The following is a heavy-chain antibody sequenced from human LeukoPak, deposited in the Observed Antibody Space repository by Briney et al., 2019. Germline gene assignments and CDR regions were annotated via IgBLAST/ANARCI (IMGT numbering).Heavy chain of an antibody. D-gene: IGHD6-25*01. Sequence: PGGSLRLSCAASGFALRSYTVTWVRQAPGKGLEWVSSISSTSAYIYYAESVKGRFSISRDNVDNVVHLQMSSLRNEDTAFYYCARVAAAGPTGWFDSWGQGTLVTVSS. CDR1: GFALRSYT. CDR2: ISSTSAYI. CDR3: ARVAAAGPTGWFDS. V-gene: IGHV3-21*01. J-gene: IGHJ5*01.